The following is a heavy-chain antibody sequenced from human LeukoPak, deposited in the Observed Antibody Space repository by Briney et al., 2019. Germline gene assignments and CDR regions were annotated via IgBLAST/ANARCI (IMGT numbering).Heavy chain of an antibody. Sequence: GGSPRLSCAASGFTFSSYWMSWVRQAPGKGLEWVANIKQDGSEKYYVDSVKGRFTISRDNAKNSLYLQMNSLRAEDTAVYYCARDGYNPASDYWGQGTLVTVSS. J-gene: IGHJ4*02. CDR1: GFTFSSYW. D-gene: IGHD5-24*01. CDR2: IKQDGSEK. V-gene: IGHV3-7*01. CDR3: ARDGYNPASDY.